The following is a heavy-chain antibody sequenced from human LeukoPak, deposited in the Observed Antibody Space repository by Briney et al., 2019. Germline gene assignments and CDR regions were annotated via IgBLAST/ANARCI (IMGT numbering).Heavy chain of an antibody. V-gene: IGHV4-31*02. Sequence: GXXXXSWIRQHPGKGLEWIGYIYYSGSTYYNPSLKSRVTISVDTSKNQFSLKLSSVTAADTAVYYCASVGSRDGYNLGIWAFDIWGQGTMVTVSS. CDR1: GXXX. CDR3: ASVGSRDGYNLGIWAFDI. CDR2: IYYSGST. D-gene: IGHD5-24*01. J-gene: IGHJ3*02.